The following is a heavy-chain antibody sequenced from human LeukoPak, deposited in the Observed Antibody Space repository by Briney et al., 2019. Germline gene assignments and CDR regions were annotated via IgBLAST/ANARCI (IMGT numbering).Heavy chain of an antibody. J-gene: IGHJ4*02. CDR2: ISSSSSYI. Sequence: GGSLRLSCAASGFTFSSYSMNWVRQAPGKGLEWVSSISSSSSYIYYADSVKGRFTISIDNAKNSLYLQVNSLRAEDAAVYYCVRDRIPNCSGGSCSHFDYWGQGILVTVSS. V-gene: IGHV3-21*01. D-gene: IGHD2-15*01. CDR3: VRDRIPNCSGGSCSHFDY. CDR1: GFTFSSYS.